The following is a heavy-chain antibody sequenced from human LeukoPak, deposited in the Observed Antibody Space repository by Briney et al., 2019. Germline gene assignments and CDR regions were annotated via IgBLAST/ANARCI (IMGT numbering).Heavy chain of an antibody. D-gene: IGHD5-12*01. V-gene: IGHV3-66*01. Sequence: PGGSLRLSCAASGFTVSSYFMSWVRQTPGKGLEWVSMIYAGGPTNYPYSVKGRFTISRDTSKNILYLQMNSLRAEDTAVYYCAKGLRDGYNYGAFDIWGQGTMVTVSS. CDR2: IYAGGPT. CDR3: AKGLRDGYNYGAFDI. CDR1: GFTVSSYF. J-gene: IGHJ3*02.